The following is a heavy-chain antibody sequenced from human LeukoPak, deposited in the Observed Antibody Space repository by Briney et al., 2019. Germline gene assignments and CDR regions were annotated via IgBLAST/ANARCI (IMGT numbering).Heavy chain of an antibody. Sequence: GGSLRLSCAASGFTFSSYAMSWVRQAPGKGLEWVSAIRGSGDRTHYADSVRGRFTISRDNAKNSLYLQMNSLRAEDTAVYYCARTDSNIAARRIGFDSWGQGTLVTVSS. CDR1: GFTFSSYA. J-gene: IGHJ4*02. CDR2: IRGSGDRT. V-gene: IGHV3-23*01. D-gene: IGHD6-6*01. CDR3: ARTDSNIAARRIGFDS.